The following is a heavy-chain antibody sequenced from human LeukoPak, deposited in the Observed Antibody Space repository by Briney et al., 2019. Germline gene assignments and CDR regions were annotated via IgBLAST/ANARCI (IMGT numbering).Heavy chain of an antibody. Sequence: SETLSLTCTVSGGSISSSSYYWSWIRQPPGKGLEWIGYIYYSGSTNYNPSLKSRVTISVDTSKNQFSLKLSSVTAADTAVYYCARILAAAGTYAFDIWGQGTMVTVSS. D-gene: IGHD6-13*01. CDR2: IYYSGST. CDR3: ARILAAAGTYAFDI. J-gene: IGHJ3*02. V-gene: IGHV4-61*01. CDR1: GGSISSSSYY.